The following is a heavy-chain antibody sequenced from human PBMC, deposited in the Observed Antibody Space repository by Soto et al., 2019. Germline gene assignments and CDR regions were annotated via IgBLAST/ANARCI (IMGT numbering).Heavy chain of an antibody. Sequence: WGSLRLSCAASGFTFGSYAMSWVRQAPGKGLELVSAISTSGGSTYSADSVKGRFTISRDNSKNTLYLQMNSLRAEDTAVYYCAKGNNYDDSSGYYRTEYCQHWGQGTLVTVSS. J-gene: IGHJ1*01. V-gene: IGHV3-23*01. CDR1: GFTFGSYA. D-gene: IGHD3-22*01. CDR2: ISTSGGST. CDR3: AKGNNYDDSSGYYRTEYCQH.